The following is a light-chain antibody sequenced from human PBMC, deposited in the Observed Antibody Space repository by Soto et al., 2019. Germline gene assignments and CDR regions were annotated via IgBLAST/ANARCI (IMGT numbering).Light chain of an antibody. V-gene: IGLV2-11*01. CDR3: CSYAGGYTHV. J-gene: IGLJ1*01. CDR2: DVS. Sequence: QSALTQPRSVSGSPGQSVTISCTGTSSDVGDYNYVSWYQQHPGKAPKLMIYDVSERPSGVPDRFSGSKSGNTASLTISGLQAEDEADYYCCSYAGGYTHVFGTGTKVTVL. CDR1: SSDVGDYNY.